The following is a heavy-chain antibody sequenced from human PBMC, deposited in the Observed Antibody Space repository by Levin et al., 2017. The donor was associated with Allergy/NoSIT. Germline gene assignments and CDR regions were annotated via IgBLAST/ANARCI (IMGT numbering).Heavy chain of an antibody. J-gene: IGHJ6*02. Sequence: PGGSLRLSCVASGFTFSGYAMSWVAQAPGKGLEWVSAMSATGDRTYYADSMKGRFTISRDNSKNTLYLQMNSLRAEDTAVYHCARGVGGYQYNYYGMDVWGQGTTVTVSS. CDR2: MSATGDRT. CDR3: ARGVGGYQYNYYGMDV. D-gene: IGHD5-24*01. CDR1: GFTFSGYA. V-gene: IGHV3-23*01.